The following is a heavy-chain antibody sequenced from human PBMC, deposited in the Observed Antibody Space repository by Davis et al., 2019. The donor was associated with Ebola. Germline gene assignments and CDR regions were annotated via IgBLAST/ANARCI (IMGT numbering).Heavy chain of an antibody. Sequence: SETLSLTCAVYGGSFSGYYWSWIRQPPGKGLEWIGEINHSGSTNYNPSLKSRVTISVDTSKNQFSLKLSSVTAADTAVYYCARGPRAYYYDSSGYYSAPGWFDPWGQGTLVTVSS. D-gene: IGHD3-22*01. CDR3: ARGPRAYYYDSSGYYSAPGWFDP. V-gene: IGHV4-34*01. CDR2: INHSGST. J-gene: IGHJ5*02. CDR1: GGSFSGYY.